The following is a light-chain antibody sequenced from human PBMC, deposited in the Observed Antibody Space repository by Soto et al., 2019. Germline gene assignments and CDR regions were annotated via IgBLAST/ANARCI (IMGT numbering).Light chain of an antibody. Sequence: EIVLTHAPGTLALSPGERATLSCRASQSVSNNYLAWYQQNTGQXPRALIYGASNRATGIPDRFSGSGSGTAGIITISSLQPEDVETYDGQKYNSAPRTFGQGTKVDIK. J-gene: IGKJ1*01. CDR2: GAS. CDR3: QKYNSAPRT. V-gene: IGKV3-20*01. CDR1: QSVSNNY.